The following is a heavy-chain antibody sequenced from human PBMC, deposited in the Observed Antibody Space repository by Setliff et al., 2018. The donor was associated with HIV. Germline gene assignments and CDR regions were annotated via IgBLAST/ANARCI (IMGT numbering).Heavy chain of an antibody. Sequence: GGSLRLSCAASGFTFSSYSMNWVRQAPGKGLEWVSSISSSSSYIYYADSVKGRFTISRDNAKNSLYLQMNSLRAEDTAVYYCARDGYYNFWSGSLYYFDYWGQGTLVTVSS. CDR2: ISSSSSYI. D-gene: IGHD3-3*01. J-gene: IGHJ4*02. CDR1: GFTFSSYS. CDR3: ARDGYYNFWSGSLYYFDY. V-gene: IGHV3-21*01.